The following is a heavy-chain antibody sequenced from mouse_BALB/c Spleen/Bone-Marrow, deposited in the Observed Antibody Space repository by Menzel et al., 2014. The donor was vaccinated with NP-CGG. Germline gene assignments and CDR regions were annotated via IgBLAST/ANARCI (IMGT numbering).Heavy chain of an antibody. CDR1: GYTFSSYW. Sequence: QVQLQQSGAELMKPGASVKISCKATGYTFSSYWIEWVKQTPGHGLEWIGEILPGSGSTNYNEKFKGKATFTADTSSNTAYMQLSSLTSEDSAVYYCAREDGLWYFDVWGAGTTVTVSS. CDR3: AREDGLWYFDV. CDR2: ILPGSGST. J-gene: IGHJ1*01. D-gene: IGHD1-1*01. V-gene: IGHV1-9*01.